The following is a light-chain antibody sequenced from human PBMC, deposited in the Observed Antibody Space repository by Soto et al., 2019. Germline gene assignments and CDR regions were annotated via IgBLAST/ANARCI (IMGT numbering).Light chain of an antibody. CDR2: DAS. J-gene: IGKJ4*01. CDR3: QQYNILPLT. V-gene: IGKV1-33*01. CDR1: QDISNY. Sequence: DIQMTQSPSSLSASVGERVTITCQASQDISNYLNWFQQTPGKAPKLLIYDASNLETGVPSRFSGSGSETDFTFTISSLQPEDIATYYCQQYNILPLTFGGGTKVEIK.